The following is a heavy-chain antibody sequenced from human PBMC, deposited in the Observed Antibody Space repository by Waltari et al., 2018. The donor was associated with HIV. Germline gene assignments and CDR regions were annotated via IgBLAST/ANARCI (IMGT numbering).Heavy chain of an antibody. D-gene: IGHD5-18*01. CDR3: TTAGYTGNWYRF. J-gene: IGHJ5*01. CDR2: IKTYTDAGTV. Sequence: EVTLVDSGGGFVQHAGFLSLYCTASGPTLRDSSMTCVRQAPGKGLECVGRIKTYTDAGTVQYAPPVRVRFTISSDESKNTLFLQMDSLKIEDTAVYFCTTAGYTGNWYRFWGQGTLVTVSS. V-gene: IGHV3-15*01. CDR1: GPTLRDSS.